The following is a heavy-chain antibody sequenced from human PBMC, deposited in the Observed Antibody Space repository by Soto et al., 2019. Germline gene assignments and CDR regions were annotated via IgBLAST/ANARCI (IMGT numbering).Heavy chain of an antibody. D-gene: IGHD2-15*01. CDR1: GGSISSGGYY. CDR2: IYYSGST. V-gene: IGHV4-31*03. Sequence: SETLSLTCTVSGGSISSGGYYWSWIRQHPGKGLEWIGYIYYSGSTYYNPSLKSRVTISVDTSKNQFSLKLSSVTAADTAVYYCARDSGPRYCSGGSCYSAFDYWGQGTLVTVSS. J-gene: IGHJ4*02. CDR3: ARDSGPRYCSGGSCYSAFDY.